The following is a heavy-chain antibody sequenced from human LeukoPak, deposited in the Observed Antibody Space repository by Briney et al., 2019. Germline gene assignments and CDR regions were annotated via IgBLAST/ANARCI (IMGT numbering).Heavy chain of an antibody. D-gene: IGHD6-19*01. CDR3: ARTQEAGYSSGWYDSYYYYYMDV. Sequence: ASETLSLTRTVSGGSISSYYWSWIRQPPGKGLEWIGYIYYSGSTNYNPSLKSRVTISVDTSKNQFSLKLSSVTAADTAVYYCARTQEAGYSSGWYDSYYYYYMDVWGKGTTVTISS. J-gene: IGHJ6*03. V-gene: IGHV4-59*01. CDR1: GGSISSYY. CDR2: IYYSGST.